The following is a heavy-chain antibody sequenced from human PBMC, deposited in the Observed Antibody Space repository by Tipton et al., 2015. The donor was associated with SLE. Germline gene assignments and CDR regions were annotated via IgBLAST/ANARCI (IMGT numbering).Heavy chain of an antibody. Sequence: TLSLTCTVSGDSISSAYWSWIRQPPGKGLEWIGYIYYSGSTNYNPSLKSRVTISVDTSKNQFSLKLTSVTAADTAVYYCARGGLVIDPCPPGGHGTLVSVSP. CDR3: ARGGLVIDPCPP. D-gene: IGHD2-21*01. V-gene: IGHV4-59*01. J-gene: IGHJ5*02. CDR1: GDSISSAY. CDR2: IYYSGST.